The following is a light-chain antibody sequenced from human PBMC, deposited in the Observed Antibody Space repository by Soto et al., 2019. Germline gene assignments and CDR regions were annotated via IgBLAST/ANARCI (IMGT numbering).Light chain of an antibody. Sequence: EIEMTQSPATLSGSPGERAALSCRASQSVSANLAWYQHKPGQAPSLLIYDVSIRATGIPARFNGSGSGTEFTLTISSLQPDDFATYYCQHYNSYSEAFGQGTKVDIK. CDR2: DVS. V-gene: IGKV3-15*01. CDR1: QSVSAN. J-gene: IGKJ1*01. CDR3: QHYNSYSEA.